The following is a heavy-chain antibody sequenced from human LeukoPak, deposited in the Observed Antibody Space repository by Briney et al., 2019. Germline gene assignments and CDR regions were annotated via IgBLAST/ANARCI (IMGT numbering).Heavy chain of an antibody. CDR1: GFTFSSYE. CDR2: IKTETDGGTT. V-gene: IGHV3-15*01. Sequence: GGSLRLSCAASGFTFSSYEMNWVRQAPGMGLEWVGRIKTETDGGTTDYAAPVKGRFTISRDDSKNTLYLQMNSLKTEDTGVYYCTTARVGYWGQGTLVTVSS. J-gene: IGHJ4*02. CDR3: TTARVGY.